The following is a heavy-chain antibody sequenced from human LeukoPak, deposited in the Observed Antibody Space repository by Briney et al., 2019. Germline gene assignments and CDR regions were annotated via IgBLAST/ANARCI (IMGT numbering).Heavy chain of an antibody. CDR1: GYTFTSYG. CDR3: ARAWSLEQWLVR. CDR2: ISAYNGNT. V-gene: IGHV1-18*01. Sequence: ASVKVSCKASGYTFTSYGISWVRQAPGQGLEWMGWISAYNGNTNYAQKLQGRVTMTTDTSTSTAYMELRSLRSEDTAVYYCARAWSLEQWLVRWGQGTLVTVSS. D-gene: IGHD6-19*01. J-gene: IGHJ4*02.